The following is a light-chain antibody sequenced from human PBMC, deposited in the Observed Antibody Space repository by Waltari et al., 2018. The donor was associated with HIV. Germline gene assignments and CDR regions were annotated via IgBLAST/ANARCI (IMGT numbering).Light chain of an antibody. CDR3: NSRDTSGNRLL. CDR2: GKN. CDR1: SLRTYY. J-gene: IGLJ3*02. Sequence: SSELTQDPAVSVALGQTVRITCRGDSLRTYYGSWYQQKPGQAPILVIYGKNYRPAGIPEPFSGSNSENTASLIITGAQAEDEADYYCNSRDTSGNRLLFGGGTKLTVI. V-gene: IGLV3-19*01.